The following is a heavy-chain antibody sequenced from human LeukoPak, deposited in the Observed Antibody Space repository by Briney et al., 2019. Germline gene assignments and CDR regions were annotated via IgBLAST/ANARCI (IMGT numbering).Heavy chain of an antibody. D-gene: IGHD6-19*01. V-gene: IGHV1-69*13. J-gene: IGHJ4*02. CDR1: GGTFSSYA. CDR3: ASPGIAVAASPFDY. Sequence: SVKVSCKASGGTFSSYAISWVRQAPGQGLEWMGGIIPIFGTANYAQKFQGRVTITADESTSTAYMELSSLRSEDTAVYYCASPGIAVAASPFDYWGQGTLVTVSS. CDR2: IIPIFGTA.